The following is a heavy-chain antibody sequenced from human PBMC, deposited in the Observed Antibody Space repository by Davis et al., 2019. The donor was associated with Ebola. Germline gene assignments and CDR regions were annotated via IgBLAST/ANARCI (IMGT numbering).Heavy chain of an antibody. D-gene: IGHD3-10*01. J-gene: IGHJ6*02. CDR3: AREIPMVQGVIRNYYYYYGMDV. CDR1: GYTFTSYG. Sequence: AASVKVSCKASGYTFTSYGISWVRQAPGQGLEWMGWISAYNGNTNYAQKLQGRVTMTTDTSTSTVYMELSSLRSEDTAVYYCAREIPMVQGVIRNYYYYYGMDVWGQGTTVTVSS. V-gene: IGHV1-18*01. CDR2: ISAYNGNT.